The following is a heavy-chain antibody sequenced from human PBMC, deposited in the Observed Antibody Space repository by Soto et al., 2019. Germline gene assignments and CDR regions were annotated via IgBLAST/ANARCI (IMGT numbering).Heavy chain of an antibody. Sequence: GESQKLPCMGSGYSFTSYWISWLRQMPGKGLEWMGRIDPSDSYTNYSPSFQGHVTISADKSISTAYLQWSSLKASDTAMYYCARQGGGSSGSDYYYGMDVWGQGTTVTVSS. D-gene: IGHD6-19*01. CDR3: ARQGGGSSGSDYYYGMDV. V-gene: IGHV5-10-1*01. CDR2: IDPSDSYT. CDR1: GYSFTSYW. J-gene: IGHJ6*02.